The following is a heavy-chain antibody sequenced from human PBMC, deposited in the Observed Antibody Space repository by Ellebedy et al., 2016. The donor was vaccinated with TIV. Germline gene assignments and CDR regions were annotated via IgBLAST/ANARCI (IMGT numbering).Heavy chain of an antibody. D-gene: IGHD3-10*01. CDR3: ARGWFGSGMGV. V-gene: IGHV6-1*01. J-gene: IGHJ6*02. CDR2: TYYRSKWNN. CDR1: GDSVSTDIG. Sequence: SQTLSLTCVISGDSVSTDIGWNWIRQSPSRGLEWLGRTYYRSKWNNDYAVSLKSRITINPDKSNNLFSLQLNSVTPEDTAVYYCARGWFGSGMGVWGQGTTVTVSS.